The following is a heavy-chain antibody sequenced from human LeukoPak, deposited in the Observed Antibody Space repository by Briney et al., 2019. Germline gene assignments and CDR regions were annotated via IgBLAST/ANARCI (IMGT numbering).Heavy chain of an antibody. CDR3: ASEGFGGPKRNAFDI. Sequence: GGSLRLSCTASGFTVSSNYMIWVRQAPGKGLEWVSVIYSGGSTYYADSVKGRFIISRDNSKNTLYLQMNSLRAEDTAVYYCASEGFGGPKRNAFDIWGQGTMVTVSS. CDR1: GFTVSSNY. V-gene: IGHV3-53*01. J-gene: IGHJ3*02. CDR2: IYSGGST. D-gene: IGHD3-16*01.